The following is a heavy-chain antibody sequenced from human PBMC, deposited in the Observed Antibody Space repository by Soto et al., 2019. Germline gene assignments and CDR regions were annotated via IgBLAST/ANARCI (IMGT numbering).Heavy chain of an antibody. J-gene: IGHJ5*02. Sequence: GASVKVSYKASGYTFTSYGISWVRQAPGQGLEWMGRIIPILGIANYAQKFQGRVTITADKSTSTAYMELSSLRSEDTAVYYCARDPYYDSGGWFDPWGQGTLVTVSS. CDR3: ARDPYYDSGGWFDP. V-gene: IGHV1-69*04. CDR2: IIPILGIA. D-gene: IGHD3-10*01. CDR1: GYTFTSYG.